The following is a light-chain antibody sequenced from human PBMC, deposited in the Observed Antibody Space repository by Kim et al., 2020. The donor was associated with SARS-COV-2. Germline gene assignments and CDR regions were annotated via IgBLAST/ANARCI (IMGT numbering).Light chain of an antibody. J-gene: IGLJ1*01. Sequence: GKTVTIYCTGSSGSIASNYVQWYQQRLGSAPTTVIYEDNQRPSGVPDRFSGSIDSSSNSASLTISGLKTEDEADYYCQSYDSSHYAFGTGTKVTVL. CDR2: EDN. CDR1: SGSIASNY. V-gene: IGLV6-57*02. CDR3: QSYDSSHYA.